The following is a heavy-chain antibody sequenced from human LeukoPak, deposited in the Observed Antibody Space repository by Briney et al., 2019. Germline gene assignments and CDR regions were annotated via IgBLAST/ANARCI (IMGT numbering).Heavy chain of an antibody. D-gene: IGHD2-2*01. CDR2: IKQDGSEK. V-gene: IGHV3-7*05. J-gene: IGHJ4*02. CDR1: GITASSYA. Sequence: GGSLRLSCAASGITASSYAMTWVRQAPGKGPEWEANIKQDGSEKYYVDSVKGRFTISRDNAKNSLYLQMNSLRAEDTAVYYCARGGLLKYQLAIDYWGQGTLVTVSS. CDR3: ARGGLLKYQLAIDY.